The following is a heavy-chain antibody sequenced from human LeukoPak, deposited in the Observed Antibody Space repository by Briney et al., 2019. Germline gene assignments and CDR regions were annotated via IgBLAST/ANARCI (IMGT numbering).Heavy chain of an antibody. Sequence: GGSLRLSCAASGFTFDGYTMNWVRQAPGKGLEWVSLISWDGGSTYYADSVKGRFTISRDNSKNSLYLQMNSLRTEDTALYYCAKAVRPSYYYYMDVWGKGTTVTVSS. CDR3: AKAVRPSYYYYMDV. CDR1: GFTFDGYT. D-gene: IGHD3-10*01. J-gene: IGHJ6*03. CDR2: ISWDGGST. V-gene: IGHV3-43*01.